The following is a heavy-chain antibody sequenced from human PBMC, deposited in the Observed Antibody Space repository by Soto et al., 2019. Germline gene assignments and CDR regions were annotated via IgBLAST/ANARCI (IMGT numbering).Heavy chain of an antibody. CDR2: INHSGST. V-gene: IGHV4-34*01. CDR1: GGSSSGYY. J-gene: IGHJ6*02. CDR3: ARSTFKDYYGMDV. Sequence: SETLSLTCAVYGGSSSGYYWSWIRQPPGKGLEWIGEINHSGSTNYNPSLKSRVTISVDTSKNQFSLKLSSVTAADTAVYYCARSTFKDYYGMDVWGQGTTVTVSS. D-gene: IGHD3-16*01.